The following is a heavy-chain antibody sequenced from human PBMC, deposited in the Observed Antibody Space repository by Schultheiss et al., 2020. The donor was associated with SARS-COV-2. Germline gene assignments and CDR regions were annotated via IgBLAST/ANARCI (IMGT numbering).Heavy chain of an antibody. CDR3: AGALTTMGNDAFDI. CDR2: IYTSGST. D-gene: IGHD4-23*01. Sequence: GSLRLSCTVSGGSISSYYWSWIRQHPGKGLEWIGRIYTSGSTYYNPSLKSRVTISVDTSKNQFSLKLSSVTAADTAVYYCAGALTTMGNDAFDIWGQGTMVTVSS. V-gene: IGHV4-4*07. J-gene: IGHJ3*02. CDR1: GGSISSYY.